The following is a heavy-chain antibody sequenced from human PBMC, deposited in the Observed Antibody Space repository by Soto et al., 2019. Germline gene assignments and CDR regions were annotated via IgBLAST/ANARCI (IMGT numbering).Heavy chain of an antibody. CDR1: GGSITSFF. J-gene: IGHJ3*02. D-gene: IGHD1-1*01. V-gene: IGHV4-59*01. Sequence: QVQLQESGPGLVKPSETLSLTCTVSGGSITSFFWSWIRQPPGKGLEWIAYISSSGSTKYNPSLKTRVTTSLDTSKNQSSLRPISVTAADTAVYYCARLAPRDGDPKTVRAFDIWGQGTMVTVSS. CDR2: ISSSGST. CDR3: ARLAPRDGDPKTVRAFDI.